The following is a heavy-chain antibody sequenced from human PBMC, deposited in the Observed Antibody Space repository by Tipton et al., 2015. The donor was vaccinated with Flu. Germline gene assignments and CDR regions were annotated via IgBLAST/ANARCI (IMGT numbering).Heavy chain of an antibody. Sequence: TLSLTCTVSGDSISRRSYYWGWIRQPPGKGLEWIGNFYNSGSTYYNPSLKSRVTISIDTSKNQFSLRLYSVTAADTAVYFCAREKDSRGSEYFQQWGQGTLVIVSS. D-gene: IGHD6-19*01. CDR3: AREKDSRGSEYFQQ. V-gene: IGHV4-39*07. J-gene: IGHJ1*01. CDR2: FYNSGST. CDR1: GDSISRRSYY.